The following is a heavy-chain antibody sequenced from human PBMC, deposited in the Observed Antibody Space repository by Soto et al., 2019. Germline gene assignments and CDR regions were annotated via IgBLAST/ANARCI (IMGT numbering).Heavy chain of an antibody. J-gene: IGHJ4*02. V-gene: IGHV3-30*18. D-gene: IGHD1-20*01. CDR1: GFTFSSYG. CDR3: AKVGGNWNYFDY. CDR2: ISYDGSNK. Sequence: QVQLVESGGGVVQPGRSLRLSCAASGFTFSSYGMHWVRQAPGKGLEGVAVISYDGSNKYYADSVKGRFTISRDNSKNTLYLQMNSLGAEDTAVYYCAKVGGNWNYFDYWGQGTLVTVSS.